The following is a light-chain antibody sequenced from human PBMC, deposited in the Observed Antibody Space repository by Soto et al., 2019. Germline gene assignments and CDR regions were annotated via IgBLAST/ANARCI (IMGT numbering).Light chain of an antibody. CDR1: SSDVGAYNY. Sequence: QSVLTQPRSVSASPGQSVTISCTGTSSDVGAYNYVSWYQHHPGKAPKLMIYDVTKRPSGVPDRFSGSKSGNTASLTISGLQAEDEADYYCCSYAASYDVFGVGTKLTVL. CDR3: CSYAASYDV. V-gene: IGLV2-11*01. J-gene: IGLJ1*01. CDR2: DVT.